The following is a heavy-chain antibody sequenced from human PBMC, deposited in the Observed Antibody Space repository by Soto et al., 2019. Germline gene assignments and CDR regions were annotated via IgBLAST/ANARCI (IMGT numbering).Heavy chain of an antibody. D-gene: IGHD1-26*01. CDR1: GGSISSYY. CDR2: IYHSGST. CDR3: ARDHASGIVGATSDAFDI. V-gene: IGHV4-59*12. Sequence: PSETLSLTCTVSGGSISSYYWSWIRQPPGKGLEWIGYIYHSGSTNYNPSLKSRVTISVDKSKNQFSLKLSSVTAADTAVYYCARDHASGIVGATSDAFDIWGQGTMVTVSS. J-gene: IGHJ3*02.